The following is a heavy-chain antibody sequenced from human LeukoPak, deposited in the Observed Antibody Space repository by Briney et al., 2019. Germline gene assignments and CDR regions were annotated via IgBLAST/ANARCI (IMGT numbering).Heavy chain of an antibody. D-gene: IGHD4-17*01. CDR3: ARASRSATGSIDY. V-gene: IGHV4-34*01. CDR2: INHSGST. Sequence: SETLSLTCAVYGGSFSGYYWSWIRQPPGKGLEWIGEINHSGSTNYNPSLKSRVTISVDTSKNQFSLKLSSVTAADTAVYYCARASRSATGSIDYWGQGTLVTVSS. CDR1: GGSFSGYY. J-gene: IGHJ4*02.